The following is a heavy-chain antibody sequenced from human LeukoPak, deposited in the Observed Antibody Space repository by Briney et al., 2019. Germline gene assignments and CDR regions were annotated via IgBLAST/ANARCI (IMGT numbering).Heavy chain of an antibody. D-gene: IGHD4-17*01. J-gene: IGHJ4*02. CDR3: AKDKSPRRVIRRVTTGEFDY. CDR2: ISASGRST. CDR1: GFTFTDYA. Sequence: GGSLRLSCAAPGFTFTDYAMSWVRQAPGKGLEWVSAISASGRSTDYADSVKGRFTISRDNSKNTLYLQLNSLRAEATAVYYCAKDKSPRRVIRRVTTGEFDYWGQGTLVTVSS. V-gene: IGHV3-23*01.